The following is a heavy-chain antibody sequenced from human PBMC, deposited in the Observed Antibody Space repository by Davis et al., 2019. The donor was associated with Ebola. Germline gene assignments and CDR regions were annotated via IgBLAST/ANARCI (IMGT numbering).Heavy chain of an antibody. CDR3: ASRFGYFDF. Sequence: SETLSLTCTVSGGSISSYYWSWIRQPPGKGLEWIGYIYYSGSTNYNPSLESRVTISIDTSKNQCSLNLTSVTAADTAVYFCASRFGYFDFWGQGALVTVSS. V-gene: IGHV4-59*08. D-gene: IGHD3-10*01. CDR1: GGSISSYY. CDR2: IYYSGST. J-gene: IGHJ4*02.